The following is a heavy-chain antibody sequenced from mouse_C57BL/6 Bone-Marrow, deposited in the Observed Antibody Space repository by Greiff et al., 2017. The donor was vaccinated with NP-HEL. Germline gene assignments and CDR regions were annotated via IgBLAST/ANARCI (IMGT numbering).Heavy chain of an antibody. CDR2: IYPGDGDT. Sequence: QVQLQQSGPELVKPGASVKISCKASGYAFSSSWMNWVKQRPGKGLEWIGRIYPGDGDTNYNGKFKGKATLTADKSSSTAYMQLSSLTTEDSAVYFCARDYDYSWFAYGGRGTLITVSA. J-gene: IGHJ3*01. CDR3: ARDYDYSWFAY. V-gene: IGHV1-82*01. CDR1: GYAFSSSW. D-gene: IGHD2-4*01.